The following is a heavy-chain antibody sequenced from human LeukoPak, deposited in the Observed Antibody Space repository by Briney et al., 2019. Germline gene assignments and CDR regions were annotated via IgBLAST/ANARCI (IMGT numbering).Heavy chain of an antibody. CDR3: ARVRLSFWSGSVDY. J-gene: IGHJ4*02. V-gene: IGHV4-30-2*01. Sequence: PSETLSLTCTVSGGSISSGGYYWSWIRQPPGKGLEWIGYIYHSGSTYYNPSLKSRVTISVDRSKNQFSLKLSSVTAADTAVYYCARVRLSFWSGSVDYWGQGTLVTVSS. CDR1: GGSISSGGYY. D-gene: IGHD3-3*01. CDR2: IYHSGST.